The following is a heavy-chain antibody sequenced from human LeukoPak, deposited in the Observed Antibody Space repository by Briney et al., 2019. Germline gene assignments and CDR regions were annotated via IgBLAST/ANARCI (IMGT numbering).Heavy chain of an antibody. CDR3: ASSPRTTTSQWELLSY. V-gene: IGHV4-59*01. CDR1: GGSISSYY. CDR2: IYYSGST. J-gene: IGHJ4*02. Sequence: SETLSLTCTVSGGSISSYYWSWIRQPPGKGLEWIGHIYYSGSTNYNPSLKSRVTISVDTSKNQFSLKLSSVTAADTAVYYCASSPRTTTSQWELLSYWGQGTLVTVSS. D-gene: IGHD1-26*01.